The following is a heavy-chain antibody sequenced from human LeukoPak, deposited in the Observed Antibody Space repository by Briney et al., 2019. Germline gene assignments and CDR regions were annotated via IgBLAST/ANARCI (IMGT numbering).Heavy chain of an antibody. CDR2: ILSDGSKE. V-gene: IGHV3-33*01. Sequence: GGSLRLSCAASGFTFSSYGMHWVRQAPGKGLEWVAVILSDGSKEFYTDSVKGRFTISRDNSKNTLYLQMNSLRAEDTAVYYCARGGMYSSSWIDYWGQGTLVTVSS. CDR3: ARGGMYSSSWIDY. CDR1: GFTFSSYG. D-gene: IGHD6-13*01. J-gene: IGHJ4*02.